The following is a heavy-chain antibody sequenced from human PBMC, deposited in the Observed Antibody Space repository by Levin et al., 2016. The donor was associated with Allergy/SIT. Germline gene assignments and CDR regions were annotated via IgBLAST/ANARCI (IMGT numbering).Heavy chain of an antibody. CDR2: ILYDGSNK. CDR3: AKGSAAAGGFDP. J-gene: IGHJ5*02. Sequence: RQPPGKGLEWVAVILYDGSNKYSADSVKGRFTISRDNSKNTLYLQMNSLRAEDTAVYYCAKGSAAAGGFDPWGQGTLVTVSS. V-gene: IGHV3-33*05. D-gene: IGHD6-25*01.